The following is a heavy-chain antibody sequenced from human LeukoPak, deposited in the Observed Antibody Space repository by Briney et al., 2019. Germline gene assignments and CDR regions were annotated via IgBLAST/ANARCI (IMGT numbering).Heavy chain of an antibody. J-gene: IGHJ4*02. Sequence: SETLSLTCAVSGYSISSGYYWGWIRQPPGKGLEWIGSIYHSGSTYYNPSLKSRVTISVDTSKNQFSLKLSSVTAADTAVYYCTRAPGYYDSSGYYVDYWGQGTLVTVSS. CDR1: GYSISSGYY. D-gene: IGHD3-22*01. CDR2: IYHSGST. CDR3: TRAPGYYDSSGYYVDY. V-gene: IGHV4-38-2*01.